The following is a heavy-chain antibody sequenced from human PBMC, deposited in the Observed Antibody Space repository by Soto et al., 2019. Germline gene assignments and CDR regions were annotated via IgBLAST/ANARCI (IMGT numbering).Heavy chain of an antibody. CDR2: LSGSDYST. J-gene: IGHJ4*02. Sequence: GGSLRLSCAASGFAFSTYAMSWVRQAPGKGLEWVSALSGSDYSTYYADSVKGRFTISRDNSKNTLYLQMNSLRAEDTAVYFCARDLGLWYLDYWGQGTLVTVSS. V-gene: IGHV3-23*01. CDR3: ARDLGLWYLDY. CDR1: GFAFSTYA. D-gene: IGHD2-21*01.